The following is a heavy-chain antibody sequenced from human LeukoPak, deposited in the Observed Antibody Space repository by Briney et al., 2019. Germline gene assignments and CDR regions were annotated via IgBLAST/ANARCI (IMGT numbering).Heavy chain of an antibody. CDR2: ISGSGDST. Sequence: GGSLRLSCAASGFTFSSYAMSWVRQAPGKGLEWVSAISGSGDSTYYADSVEGRFTISRDNSKNTLYLQMNSLRAEDTAIYYCAKDPWMLPHPEYFQDWGQGTLVVVSS. J-gene: IGHJ1*01. D-gene: IGHD2-8*01. V-gene: IGHV3-23*01. CDR3: AKDPWMLPHPEYFQD. CDR1: GFTFSSYA.